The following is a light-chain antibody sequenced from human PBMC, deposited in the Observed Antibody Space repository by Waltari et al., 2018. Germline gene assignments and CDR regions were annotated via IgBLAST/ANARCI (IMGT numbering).Light chain of an antibody. V-gene: IGLV4-69*02. J-gene: IGLJ2*01. CDR2: VRSDGSH. CDR3: QTWGTGFVV. CDR1: SGHSSYA. Sequence: QLVVTQSPSASASLGASVNLTCTLSSGHSSYAISWHQQQSEKAPRYLMKVRSDGSHTKADGIPDRFSGSSSGSECYLTLSSLQPEDEADYYCQTWGTGFVVFGGGTKLTVL.